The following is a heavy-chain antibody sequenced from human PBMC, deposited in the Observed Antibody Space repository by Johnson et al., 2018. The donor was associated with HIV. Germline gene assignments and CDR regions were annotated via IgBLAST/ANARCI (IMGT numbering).Heavy chain of an antibody. D-gene: IGHD2-15*01. CDR1: GFTFSSYW. V-gene: IGHV3-7*01. CDR3: AREGRGAPHDAFDI. Sequence: VQLVESGGGLVQPGGSLRLSCGASGFTFSSYWMSWVRQAPGKGLEWVANIKQDGSEKYYVDSVKGRFTISRDNSKNTLYLQMNSLRAEDTAVYYCAREGRGAPHDAFDIWGQGTMVTVSS. CDR2: IKQDGSEK. J-gene: IGHJ3*02.